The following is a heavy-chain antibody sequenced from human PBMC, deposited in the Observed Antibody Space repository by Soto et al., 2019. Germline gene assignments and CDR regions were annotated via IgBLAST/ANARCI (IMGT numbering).Heavy chain of an antibody. Sequence: QVQLVQSGAEVKKPGSSVKFSCKASGGTFSSYTISWVRQAPGQGLEWMGRIIPILGIANSAQKFQGRVTITADKSTSTAYMELSSLRFEDTAVYYCASKYSGNSDWGQGTLVTVSS. CDR2: IIPILGIA. V-gene: IGHV1-69*02. CDR1: GGTFSSYT. CDR3: ASKYSGNSD. D-gene: IGHD2-21*02. J-gene: IGHJ4*02.